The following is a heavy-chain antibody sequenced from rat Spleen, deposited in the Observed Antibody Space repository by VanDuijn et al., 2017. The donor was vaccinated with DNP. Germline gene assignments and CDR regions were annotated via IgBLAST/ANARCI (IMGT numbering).Heavy chain of an antibody. D-gene: IGHD1-5*01. CDR2: MWSNGGT. CDR3: TRDDIGTTRFDY. V-gene: IGHV2-47*01. J-gene: IGHJ2*01. CDR1: GFSLASNT. Sequence: QVQLKESGPGLVQPSQTLSLTCTVSGFSLASNTVSWIRQPPGKGLEWMGVMWSNGGTDYNSAIKSRLSISRDTSKSQVVLKMHSLQTEDTAMYFCTRDDIGTTRFDYWGQGVMVTVSS.